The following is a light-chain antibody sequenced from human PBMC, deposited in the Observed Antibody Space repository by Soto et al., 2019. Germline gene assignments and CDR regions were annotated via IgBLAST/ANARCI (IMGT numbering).Light chain of an antibody. CDR3: QKYNNWPSMST. J-gene: IGKJ2*01. CDR1: QNVGRN. Sequence: EIVMTQSPDTLSVSPGERATLSCRASQNVGRNVAWYQQRPGQAPRLLIHGTSTRAADIPGRLSASVSGTEFALTIHSQQPVDFVIYYCQKYNNWPSMSTFGQGTKLEMK. CDR2: GTS. V-gene: IGKV3-15*01.